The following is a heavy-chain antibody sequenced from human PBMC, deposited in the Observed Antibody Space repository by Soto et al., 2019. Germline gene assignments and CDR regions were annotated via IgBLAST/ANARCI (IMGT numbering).Heavy chain of an antibody. CDR1: GFTFSTYS. CDR2: IGCCSGSGT. Sequence: GSLRLSCAASGFTFSTYSMNWVRQAPGKGLEWVSGIGCCSGSGTYYADFVKGRFTISRDNSKNMVFLQMNGLRAEDTAVYYCAKDRQPDGIWTFDSWGQGTPVTVSS. V-gene: IGHV3-23*01. CDR3: AKDRQPDGIWTFDS. D-gene: IGHD3-9*01. J-gene: IGHJ4*02.